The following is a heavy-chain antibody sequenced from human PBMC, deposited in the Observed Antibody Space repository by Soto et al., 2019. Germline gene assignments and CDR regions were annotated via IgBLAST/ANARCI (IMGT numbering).Heavy chain of an antibody. Sequence: QLQLQESGPGLVKPSETLSLTCTVSGGSISSSSYYWGWIHQTPGKGLEWIGSIYYSGSTYYNPSHKHRVTISDDTSKNQFSLKKSAVTAADTAVYYCVREGGDGNYFDYWGQGTPVTVSS. D-gene: IGHD3-16*01. CDR3: VREGGDGNYFDY. J-gene: IGHJ4*02. CDR1: GGSISSSSYY. CDR2: IYYSGST. V-gene: IGHV4-39*02.